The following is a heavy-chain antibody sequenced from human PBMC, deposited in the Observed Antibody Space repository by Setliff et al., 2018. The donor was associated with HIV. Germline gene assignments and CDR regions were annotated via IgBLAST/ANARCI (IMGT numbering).Heavy chain of an antibody. J-gene: IGHJ3*02. CDR1: GFTVSSNY. CDR3: ARAMVPDSSGYYRPPAFDI. V-gene: IGHV3-53*01. D-gene: IGHD3-22*01. Sequence: LRLSCAASGFTVSSNYMSWVRQAPGKGLEWVSVIYSGGSTYYADSVEGRFTISRDNSKNTLYLQMNSLRAEDMAVYYCARAMVPDSSGYYRPPAFDIWGQGTMVTVSS. CDR2: IYSGGST.